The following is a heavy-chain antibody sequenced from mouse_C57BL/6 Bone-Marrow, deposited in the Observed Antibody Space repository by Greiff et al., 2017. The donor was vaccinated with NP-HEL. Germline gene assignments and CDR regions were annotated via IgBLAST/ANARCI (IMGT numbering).Heavy chain of an antibody. J-gene: IGHJ3*01. CDR2: FHPYNDDT. CDR3: ALSGCAY. CDR1: GYTFTTYP. V-gene: IGHV1-47*01. Sequence: VQLQPSGAELVKPGASVKMSCKASGYTFTTYPTARLKQNHGKSLVWIGNFHPYNDDTKYNEKFKGKATLTVEKSSSTVYLELSRLTSDDSAVYYCALSGCAYWGQGTLVTVSA.